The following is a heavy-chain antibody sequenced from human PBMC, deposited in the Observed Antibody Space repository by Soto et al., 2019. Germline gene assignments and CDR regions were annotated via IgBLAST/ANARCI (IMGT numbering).Heavy chain of an antibody. CDR3: ARQEYYDILTGAAPFDY. Sequence: PGESLKISCKGSGYSFTSYWIGWVRQMPWKGLEWMGIIYPGDSDTRYSPSFQGQVTISADKSISTAYLQWSSLKASDTAMYYCARQEYYDILTGAAPFDYWGQGTLVTVSS. CDR2: IYPGDSDT. CDR1: GYSFTSYW. V-gene: IGHV5-51*01. D-gene: IGHD3-9*01. J-gene: IGHJ4*02.